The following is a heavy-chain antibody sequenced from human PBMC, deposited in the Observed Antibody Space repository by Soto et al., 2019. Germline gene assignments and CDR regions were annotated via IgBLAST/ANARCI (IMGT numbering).Heavy chain of an antibody. CDR3: AIAYTRYSSGWWGERSEKWFDP. J-gene: IGHJ5*02. Sequence: SVKVSCKASGGTFSSYAISWVRQAPGQGLEWMGGIIPIFGTENYAQKFQGRVTITADESTSTAYMELSSLRSEDTSLYYCAIAYTRYSSGWWGERSEKWFDPWGEGTLVTVCS. D-gene: IGHD6-19*01. CDR1: GGTFSSYA. V-gene: IGHV1-69*13. CDR2: IIPIFGTE.